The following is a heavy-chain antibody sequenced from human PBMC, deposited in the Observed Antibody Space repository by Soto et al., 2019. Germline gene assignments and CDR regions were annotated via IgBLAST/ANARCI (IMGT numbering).Heavy chain of an antibody. CDR2: IYHAGSV. CDR3: ARTFDYYGMDV. J-gene: IGHJ6*02. CDR1: GYSIASGYY. Sequence: PSETLSLTCAVSGYSIASGYYWAWIRQSPGKGLEWLGSIYHAGSVYYNPSLNSRVAVSLHTSKNHFSLKLTSVTAADTAVYYCARTFDYYGMDVWGQGTTVTVSS. V-gene: IGHV4-38-2*01.